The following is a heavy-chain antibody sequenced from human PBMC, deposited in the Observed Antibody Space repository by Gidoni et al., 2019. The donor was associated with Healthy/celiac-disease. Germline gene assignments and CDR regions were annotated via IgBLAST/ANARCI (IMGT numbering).Heavy chain of an antibody. D-gene: IGHD3-16*01. Sequence: EVQLLESGGGLVQPGGSLRLSCAASGFTFSSYAMSWVRQAPGQGREWVSAISGSGGSTYYADSVKGRFTISRDNSKNTLYLQMNSLRAEDTAVYYCAKDSGIMITSYAFDIWGQGTMVTVSS. CDR2: ISGSGGST. V-gene: IGHV3-23*01. J-gene: IGHJ3*02. CDR1: GFTFSSYA. CDR3: AKDSGIMITSYAFDI.